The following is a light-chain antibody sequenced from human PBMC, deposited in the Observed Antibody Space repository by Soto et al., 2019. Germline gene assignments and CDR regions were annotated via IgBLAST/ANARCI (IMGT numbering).Light chain of an antibody. V-gene: IGLV2-8*01. CDR1: SSDVGGYNY. Sequence: QSALTQPPSASGSPGQSVTISCTGTSSDVGGYNYVSWYQQHPGKAPKLMIYEVSKRPSGVPDRFSGSKSGNTASLTVSGPQAEDEADYYCSSYAGSSNFYVFGTGTKVTVL. CDR3: SSYAGSSNFYV. CDR2: EVS. J-gene: IGLJ1*01.